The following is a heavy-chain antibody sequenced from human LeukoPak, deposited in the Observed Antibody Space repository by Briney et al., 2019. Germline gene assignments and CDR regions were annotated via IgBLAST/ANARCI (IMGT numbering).Heavy chain of an antibody. CDR3: AREGVTKYYFDY. CDR2: IYSSGSRST. V-gene: IGHV4-4*07. D-gene: IGHD4-11*01. J-gene: IGHJ4*02. Sequence: SETLSLTCSVSGGSISNYYWSWIRQPAGKGLEWIGRIYSSGSRSTNYNPSLKSRVTISVDTSKNQFSLKLSSVTAADTAVYYCAREGVTKYYFDYWGQGTLVTVSS. CDR1: GGSISNYY.